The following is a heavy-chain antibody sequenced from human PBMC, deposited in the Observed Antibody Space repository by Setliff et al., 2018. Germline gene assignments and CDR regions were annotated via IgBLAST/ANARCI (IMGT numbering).Heavy chain of an antibody. CDR3: ARTCSGSGCYAGLES. CDR2: ISGDGRNT. CDR1: GFSLSEFP. D-gene: IGHD2-15*01. J-gene: IGHJ4*02. Sequence: GSLRLSCSASGFSLSEFPMHWVRQAPVKGLEWVASISGDGRNTYYAASVKGRFTISRDNSRNALYLQMNSLRPEDTAVYYCARTCSGSGCYAGLESWGQGTPVTVSS. V-gene: IGHV3-30*04.